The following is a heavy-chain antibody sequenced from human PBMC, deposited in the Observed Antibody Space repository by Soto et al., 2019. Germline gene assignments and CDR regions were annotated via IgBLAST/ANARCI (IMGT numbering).Heavy chain of an antibody. CDR3: ARQVYSGYGPIDY. Sequence: SETLSLTCSVSGGSISSYYWSWIRQPPGQGLEWIGYIYSSGSANYNPSLKSRVTISVDTSKNQFSLKLSSVTAADTAVYYCARQVYSGYGPIDYWGQGTLVTVSS. J-gene: IGHJ4*02. D-gene: IGHD5-12*01. CDR1: GGSISSYY. V-gene: IGHV4-59*08. CDR2: IYSSGSA.